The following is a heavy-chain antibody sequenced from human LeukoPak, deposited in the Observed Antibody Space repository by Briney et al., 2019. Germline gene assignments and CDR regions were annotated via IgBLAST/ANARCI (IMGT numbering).Heavy chain of an antibody. J-gene: IGHJ4*02. Sequence: MSGGSLRLSCAASGFTFPSYSMNWVRQAPGKGLERVSSITSSGDMYYAGSVKGRFTISRDNAYNSLHLQMNSLRAEDTAVYYCERDPSPHDKWGQGTLVTVSS. CDR3: ERDPSPHDK. CDR1: GFTFPSYS. D-gene: IGHD3-22*01. V-gene: IGHV3-21*01. CDR2: ITSSGDM.